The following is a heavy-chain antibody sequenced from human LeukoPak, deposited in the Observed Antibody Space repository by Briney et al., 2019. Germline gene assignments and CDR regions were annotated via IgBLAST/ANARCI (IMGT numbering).Heavy chain of an antibody. V-gene: IGHV3-9*01. CDR2: ISWNSGSI. D-gene: IGHD2-21*02. J-gene: IGHJ4*02. CDR1: GFTFDDYA. CDR3: AKDRGDLPPYFDY. Sequence: PGRSLRLSCAASGFTFDDYAMHWVRQAPGKGLEWVSGISWNSGSIGYAVSVKGRFTISRDNAKNSLYLQMNSLRAEDTAVYYCAKDRGDLPPYFDYWGQGTLVTVSS.